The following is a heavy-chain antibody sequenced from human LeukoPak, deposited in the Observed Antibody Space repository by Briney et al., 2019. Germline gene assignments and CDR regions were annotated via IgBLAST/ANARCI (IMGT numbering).Heavy chain of an antibody. J-gene: IGHJ6*03. CDR2: VYDSGST. Sequence: PSETLSLTCTVAGGSMSSYCWSWIRQAPGKGLGWIGCVYDSGSTNYNPSLKSRVTISVDTSKNQFSLKMTSVTAADTAVYYCARRHGSGVYLDVWGKGTTVTVSS. CDR3: ARRHGSGVYLDV. D-gene: IGHD2-2*03. V-gene: IGHV4-59*08. CDR1: GGSMSSYC.